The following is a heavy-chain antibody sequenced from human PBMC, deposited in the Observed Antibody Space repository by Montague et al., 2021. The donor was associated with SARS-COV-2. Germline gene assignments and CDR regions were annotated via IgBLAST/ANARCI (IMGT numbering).Heavy chain of an antibody. Sequence: SLRLSCAASGFTFSSYAMHWVRQAPGKGLEWVAVISYDGSNKYYADSVKGRFTISRDWNKNTLYLQMSSLRPEDTAVYYCAKDATIFWFERGRGTFDHWGQGTLVAVSS. D-gene: IGHD3-10*01. CDR1: GFTFSSYA. CDR2: ISYDGSNK. J-gene: IGHJ4*02. V-gene: IGHV3-30-3*01. CDR3: AKDATIFWFERGRGTFDH.